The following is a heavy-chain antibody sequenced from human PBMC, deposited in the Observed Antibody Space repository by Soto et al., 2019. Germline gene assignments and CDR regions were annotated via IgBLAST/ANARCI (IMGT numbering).Heavy chain of an antibody. CDR3: ARDPRDSSGWYYYYYGMDV. D-gene: IGHD6-19*01. CDR2: IYHSGST. CDR1: GCSISSSNW. Sequence: SETLSLTCAVSGCSISSSNWWSWVRQPPGKGLEWIGEIYHSGSTNYNPSLKSRVTISVDKSKNQFSLKLSSVTAADTAVYYCARDPRDSSGWYYYYYGMDVWGQGTTVTVSS. V-gene: IGHV4-4*02. J-gene: IGHJ6*02.